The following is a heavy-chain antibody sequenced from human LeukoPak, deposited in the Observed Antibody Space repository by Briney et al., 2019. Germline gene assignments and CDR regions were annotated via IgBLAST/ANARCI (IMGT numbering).Heavy chain of an antibody. J-gene: IGHJ4*02. Sequence: PSETLSLTCTVSGGSISSSSYYWGWIRQPPGKGLEWIGSIYYSGSTYYNPSLKSRVTISVDTSKNQFSLKLSSVTAADTAVYYCARVFRSFGGVTHYFDYWGQGTLVTVSS. CDR1: GGSISSSSYY. CDR3: ARVFRSFGGVTHYFDY. D-gene: IGHD3-16*01. V-gene: IGHV4-39*07. CDR2: IYYSGST.